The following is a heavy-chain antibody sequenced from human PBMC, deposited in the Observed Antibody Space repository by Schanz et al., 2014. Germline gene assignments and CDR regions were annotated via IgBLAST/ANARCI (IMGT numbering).Heavy chain of an antibody. V-gene: IGHV1-2*02. J-gene: IGHJ6*02. CDR3: ARDLTVDTGYVVHYYCYGMDV. CDR1: GYTFSDYY. D-gene: IGHD5-12*01. Sequence: QVQLVQSGAEVKKPGASVKVSCKASGYTFSDYYIHWVRQAPGQGLEWMGWINPNTGGTNFAQKFQGRVTMTRDTSASTAYMELTSLRSEDTAVYFCARDLTVDTGYVVHYYCYGMDVWGQGTTVTVSS. CDR2: INPNTGGT.